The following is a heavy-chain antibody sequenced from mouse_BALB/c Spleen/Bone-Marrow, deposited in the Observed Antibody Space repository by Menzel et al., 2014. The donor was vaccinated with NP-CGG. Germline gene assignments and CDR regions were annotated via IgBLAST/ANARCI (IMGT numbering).Heavy chain of an antibody. CDR3: ARDMGGLLFDY. J-gene: IGHJ2*01. CDR2: IRNKAYSYTT. D-gene: IGHD2-3*01. CDR1: RFTFTDYH. V-gene: IGHV7-3*02. Sequence: DVQLVESGGGLVQPGGSLRLSCATSRFTFTDYHMNWVRQPPGKALEWWGFIRNKAYSYTTEYSASVKGRFTISRDNSQSILYLQMNTLRAEDSATYYCARDMGGLLFDYWGQGTTLTVSS.